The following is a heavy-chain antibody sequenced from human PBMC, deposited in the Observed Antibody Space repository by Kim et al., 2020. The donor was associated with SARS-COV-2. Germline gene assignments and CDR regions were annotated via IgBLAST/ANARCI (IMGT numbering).Heavy chain of an antibody. J-gene: IGHJ3*02. CDR2: IYSGGST. D-gene: IGHD6-19*01. V-gene: IGHV3-66*01. CDR1: GFTVSSNY. CDR3: AVDSSGWYELYDAFDI. Sequence: GGSLRLSCAASGFTVSSNYMSWVRQAPGKGLEWVSVIYSGGSTYYADSVKGRFTISRDNSKNTLYLQMNSLRAEDTAVYYCAVDSSGWYELYDAFDIWGQGTMVTVSS.